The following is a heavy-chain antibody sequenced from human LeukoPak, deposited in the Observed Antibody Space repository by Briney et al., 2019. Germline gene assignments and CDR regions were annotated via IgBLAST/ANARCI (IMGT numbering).Heavy chain of an antibody. CDR2: IIPIFGTA. Sequence: RASVKVSCKASGGTFSSYAISWVRQAPGQGLEWMGRIIPIFGTANYAQKFQGRVTITTDESTSTAYMELSSLRSEDTAVYYCASALWEVRGVIIPPDYWGQGTQVTVSS. J-gene: IGHJ4*02. D-gene: IGHD3-10*01. CDR1: GGTFSSYA. V-gene: IGHV1-69*05. CDR3: ASALWEVRGVIIPPDY.